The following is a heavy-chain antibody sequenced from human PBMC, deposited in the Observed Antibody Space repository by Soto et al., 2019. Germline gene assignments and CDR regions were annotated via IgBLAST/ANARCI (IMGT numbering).Heavy chain of an antibody. CDR2: IIPRSGTS. Sequence: QVQLVQSGAEVKKPGSSVKVSCKASGDTFSTYTITWVRQAPGQGLEWMGGIIPRSGTSNYAQKFQGRVTITADESTSTAYMELRSLRSEDTAVYYCAREGLVLATSNVNSDHYYYAMDVWGQGTTVTVAS. J-gene: IGHJ6*02. CDR1: GDTFSTYT. CDR3: AREGLVLATSNVNSDHYYYAMDV. V-gene: IGHV1-69*12. D-gene: IGHD3-3*02.